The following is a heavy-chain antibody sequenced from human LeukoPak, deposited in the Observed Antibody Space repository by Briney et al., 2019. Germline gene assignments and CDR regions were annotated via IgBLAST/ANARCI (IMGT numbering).Heavy chain of an antibody. D-gene: IGHD3-10*01. J-gene: IGHJ4*02. CDR2: MSFEGYL. Sequence: PGGSLRLSCAASGFTLTAYLVHWVRQAPGKGLEYVAVMSFEGYLYCADSLKYRFTVSRDNSKNMVYLHMNNLRAEYTALYYCGREGEHYYALSAPFDYWGQGSLVTDCS. CDR1: GFTLTAYL. CDR3: GREGEHYYALSAPFDY. V-gene: IGHV3-30*04.